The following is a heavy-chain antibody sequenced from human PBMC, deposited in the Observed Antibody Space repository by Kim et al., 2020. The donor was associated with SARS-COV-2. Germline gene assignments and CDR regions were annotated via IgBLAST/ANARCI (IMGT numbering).Heavy chain of an antibody. CDR2: IKSKTDGGTT. CDR3: TTGSSSWYRYYYGMDV. J-gene: IGHJ6*02. D-gene: IGHD6-13*01. V-gene: IGHV3-15*01. Sequence: GGSLRLSCAASGFTFSNAWMSWVRQAPGKGLEWVGRIKSKTDGGTTDYAAPVKGRFTISRDDSKNTLYLQMNSLKTEDTAVYYCTTGSSSWYRYYYGMDVWGQGTTVTVSS. CDR1: GFTFSNAW.